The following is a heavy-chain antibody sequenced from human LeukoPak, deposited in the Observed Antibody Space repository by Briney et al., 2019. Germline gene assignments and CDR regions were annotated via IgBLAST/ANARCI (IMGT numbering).Heavy chain of an antibody. D-gene: IGHD6-25*01. CDR3: AKEGGGSTWYFDL. CDR2: ISAYNGST. J-gene: IGHJ2*01. CDR1: GYTFSTYG. Sequence: GASVKVSCKASGYTFSTYGISWVRQAPGQGLEWMGWISAYNGSTLYAQKFQDRVTMTTDTSTSTAYMELRSLRFDDTAMYYCAKEGGGSTWYFDLWGRGTLVTVSS. V-gene: IGHV1-18*01.